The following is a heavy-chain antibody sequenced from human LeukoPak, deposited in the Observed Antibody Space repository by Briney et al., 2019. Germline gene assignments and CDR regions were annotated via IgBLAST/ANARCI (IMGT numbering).Heavy chain of an antibody. Sequence: GGSLRLSCAASGFTFSSYDMHWVRQGTGKGLEWVSAIGTAGDTYYPGSVKGRFTISRENAKNSLYLQMNSLRAGDTAVYYCAKDSSYSSSWYVYWGQGTLVTVSS. J-gene: IGHJ4*02. CDR2: IGTAGDT. D-gene: IGHD6-13*01. CDR1: GFTFSSYD. V-gene: IGHV3-13*01. CDR3: AKDSSYSSSWYVY.